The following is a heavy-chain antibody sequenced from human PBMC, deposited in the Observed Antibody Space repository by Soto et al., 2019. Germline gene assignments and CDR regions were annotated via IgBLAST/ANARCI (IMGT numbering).Heavy chain of an antibody. CDR3: ARDVLAYCGGDCYHDY. J-gene: IGHJ4*02. Sequence: QVQLVESGGGGVQPGRSLRLSCAASGFTFSSYGMHWVRQAPGKGLEWVAVIWYDGSNKYYADSVKGRFTISRDNSKNTLYLQMNSLRAEDTAVYYCARDVLAYCGGDCYHDYWGQGTLVTVSS. CDR2: IWYDGSNK. D-gene: IGHD2-21*02. CDR1: GFTFSSYG. V-gene: IGHV3-33*01.